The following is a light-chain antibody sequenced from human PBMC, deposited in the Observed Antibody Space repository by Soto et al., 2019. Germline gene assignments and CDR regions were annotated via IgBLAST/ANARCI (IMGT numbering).Light chain of an antibody. V-gene: IGLV2-14*01. Sequence: QSALTQPASVSGSPGQSITISCTGTSSDVGGYNYASWYQHHPGKAPKLMIYEVSKRPSGVSPRFSGSTSGNTASLTISGLQAEDEADYFCSSYTSSDTYVFGTGTKLTVL. CDR2: EVS. CDR3: SSYTSSDTYV. CDR1: SSDVGGYNY. J-gene: IGLJ1*01.